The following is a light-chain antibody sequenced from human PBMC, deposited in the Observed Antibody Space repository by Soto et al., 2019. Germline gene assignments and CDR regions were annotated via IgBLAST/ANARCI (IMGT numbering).Light chain of an antibody. V-gene: IGLV1-40*01. CDR3: QSFDTSMTGCYV. CDR1: SSDIGAGYD. CDR2: GNN. J-gene: IGLJ1*01. Sequence: QTVLTQPPSVSGPPEQLVTISCTWSSSDIGAGYDVRWYQQLPGTAPKLLIYGNNNRPSGVPDRFSGSKSGNSASLAITGLQAEDEADYYCQSFDTSMTGCYVFGTGTKVTVL.